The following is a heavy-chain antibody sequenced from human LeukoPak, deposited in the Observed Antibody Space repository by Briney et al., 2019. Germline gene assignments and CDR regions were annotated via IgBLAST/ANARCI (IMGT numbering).Heavy chain of an antibody. CDR2: LSGSGGST. D-gene: IGHD5-18*01. Sequence: LARGSLRLTCVDTGFTFSRYGMSGVRQAPGKGLEWVSALSGSGGSTYYTDAVKGRFTISRDNSKTTLSLQMNSLRAEDTAVYYCAKTHPGDNVDTALVTGYWGQGTLVTVSS. CDR1: GFTFSRYG. V-gene: IGHV3-23*01. J-gene: IGHJ4*02. CDR3: AKTHPGDNVDTALVTGY.